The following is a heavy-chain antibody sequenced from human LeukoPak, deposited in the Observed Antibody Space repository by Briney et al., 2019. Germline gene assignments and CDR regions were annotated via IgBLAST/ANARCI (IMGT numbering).Heavy chain of an antibody. V-gene: IGHV3-30-3*01. Sequence: GRSLRLSCAASGFTFDDYAMHWVRQAPGKGLEWVAVISYDGSNKYYADSVKGRFTISRDNSKNTLYLQMNSLRAEDTAVYYCARGSGPYCSSTSCYRPCDYWGQGTLVTVSS. CDR1: GFTFDDYA. CDR3: ARGSGPYCSSTSCYRPCDY. CDR2: ISYDGSNK. J-gene: IGHJ4*02. D-gene: IGHD2-2*01.